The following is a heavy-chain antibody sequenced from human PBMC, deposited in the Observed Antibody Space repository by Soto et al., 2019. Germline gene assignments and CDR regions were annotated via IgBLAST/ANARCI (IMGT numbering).Heavy chain of an antibody. CDR3: ARPDDYGAAFDI. V-gene: IGHV4-39*01. J-gene: IGHJ3*02. Sequence: SETLSLTCTVSGGSISSSSYYWGWIRQPPGKGLEWIGSIYYSGSTYYNPSLKSRVTISVDTSKNQFSLKLSSVTAADTAVYYCARPDDYGAAFDIWGQGTMVTVSS. D-gene: IGHD4-17*01. CDR1: GGSISSSSYY. CDR2: IYYSGST.